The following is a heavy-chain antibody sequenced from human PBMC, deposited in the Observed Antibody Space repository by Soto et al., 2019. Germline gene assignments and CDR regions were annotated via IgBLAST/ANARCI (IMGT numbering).Heavy chain of an antibody. CDR2: IIPMFGTP. J-gene: IGHJ3*02. Sequence: QVQLVQSGPEVRKSGSSVRVSCKATGGTVSSHAVSWVRLAPGQGLEWIGGIIPMFGTPTYAQKFQGGVTIVEDRSTSTVFLVISRLRSEDTAGYYGARSRIIAEFLDYGFNHHGFDIFGHGTMGTDSS. D-gene: IGHD3-16*01. CDR3: ARSRIIAEFLDYGFNHHGFDI. V-gene: IGHV1-69*01. CDR1: GGTVSSHA.